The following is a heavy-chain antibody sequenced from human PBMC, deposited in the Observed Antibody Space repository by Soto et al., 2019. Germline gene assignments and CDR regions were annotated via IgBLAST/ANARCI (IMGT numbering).Heavy chain of an antibody. D-gene: IGHD3-22*01. CDR2: ISSSSSTI. CDR3: AKGPDGSGYYHNCFDS. CDR1: GFTCGGFS. J-gene: IGHJ5*01. V-gene: IGHV3-48*01. Sequence: GGSKRLCRTASGFTCGGFSMRWVRQAPGKGLERVSYISSSSSTIYYADYVKGRFTISRDNAKNRLSLQMNSLRVEDTAVYYCAKGPDGSGYYHNCFDSWGQGPLVTVSS.